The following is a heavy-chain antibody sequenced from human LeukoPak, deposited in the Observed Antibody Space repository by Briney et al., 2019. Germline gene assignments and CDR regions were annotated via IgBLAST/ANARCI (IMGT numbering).Heavy chain of an antibody. CDR2: FDPEDGET. CDR1: GYTLTELS. CDR3: ATHLLITSDAFDI. V-gene: IGHV1-24*01. Sequence: GASVKVSCKVSGYTLTELSMYWVRQAPGKGLEWMGGFDPEDGETIYAQKFQGRVTMTEDTSTDTAYMELSSLRSEDTAVYYCATHLLITSDAFDIWGQGTMVTVSS. J-gene: IGHJ3*02. D-gene: IGHD3-16*01.